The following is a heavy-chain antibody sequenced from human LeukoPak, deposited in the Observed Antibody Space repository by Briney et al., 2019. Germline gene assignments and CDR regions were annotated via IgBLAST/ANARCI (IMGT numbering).Heavy chain of an antibody. CDR2: IYPGDSDT. CDR3: ARRFGGHTRVVAFDI. CDR1: GYSFTSYW. V-gene: IGHV5-51*01. Sequence: GESLKISCKGSGYSFTSYWIGWVRPMPGKGLEWMGIIYPGDSDTRYSPSFQGQVTISADKSISTAYLQWSSLKASDTAMYYCARRFGGHTRVVAFDIWGQGTMVTVSS. D-gene: IGHD3-16*01. J-gene: IGHJ3*02.